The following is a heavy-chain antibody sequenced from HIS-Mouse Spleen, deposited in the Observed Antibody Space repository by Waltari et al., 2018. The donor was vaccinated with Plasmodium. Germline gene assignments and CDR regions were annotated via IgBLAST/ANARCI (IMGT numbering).Heavy chain of an antibody. CDR2: INHSGST. D-gene: IGHD3-10*01. CDR1: GGSFSGYY. Sequence: QVQLQQWGAGLLKPSETLSLTCAVYGGSFSGYYWSWIRQPPGKGLECIGEINHSGSTNYNPSLKSRVTISGDTSKNQFSLKLSSVTAADTAVYYCARGRVLGTSSGYFDLWGRGTLVTVSS. V-gene: IGHV4-34*01. CDR3: ARGRVLGTSSGYFDL. J-gene: IGHJ2*01.